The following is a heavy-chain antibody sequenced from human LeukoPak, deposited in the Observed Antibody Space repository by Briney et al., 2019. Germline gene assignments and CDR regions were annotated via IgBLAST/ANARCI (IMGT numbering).Heavy chain of an antibody. CDR2: ISNSGSN. V-gene: IGHV4-59*01. CDR1: GGSISSYY. CDR3: VRLQPNTGEWAFDI. Sequence: FETLSLTCTVSGGSISSYYWSWIRQPPGEGLEWIGYISNSGSNNYNPSLKSRVTISVDTSKNQLSLKLSSVTAADTAVYHCVRLQPNTGEWAFDIWGQGTMV. D-gene: IGHD1-1*01. J-gene: IGHJ3*02.